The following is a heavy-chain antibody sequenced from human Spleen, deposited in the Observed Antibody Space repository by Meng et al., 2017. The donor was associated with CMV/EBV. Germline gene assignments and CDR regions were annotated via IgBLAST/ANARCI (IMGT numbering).Heavy chain of an antibody. V-gene: IGHV3-53*01. J-gene: IGHJ3*02. D-gene: IGHD1-26*01. CDR1: GFTVSSNY. Sequence: GESLKISCAASGFTVSSNYMSWVRQAPGKGLEWVSVIYSGGSTYYADYVKGRFTISRDNSKNTLYLQMNSLRAEDTAVYYCARGGSYGDAFDIWGQGTMVTVSS. CDR3: ARGGSYGDAFDI. CDR2: IYSGGST.